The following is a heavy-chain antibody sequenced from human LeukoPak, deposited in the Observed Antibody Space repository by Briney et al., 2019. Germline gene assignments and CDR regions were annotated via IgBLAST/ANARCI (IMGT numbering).Heavy chain of an antibody. CDR1: GGSISSYY. Sequence: SETLSLTCSVSGGSISSYYWSWIRQPPGEGLEWIGYIYYSGRTSYNPSLKSRVTISVDTSKNQFSLRLSSVTAADTAVYYCARDTGDGYEYWGQGTLVTVSS. J-gene: IGHJ4*02. V-gene: IGHV4-59*01. CDR2: IYYSGRT. D-gene: IGHD5-24*01. CDR3: ARDTGDGYEY.